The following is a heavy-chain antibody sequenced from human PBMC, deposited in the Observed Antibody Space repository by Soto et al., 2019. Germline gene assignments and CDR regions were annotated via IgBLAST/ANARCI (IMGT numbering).Heavy chain of an antibody. Sequence: SVKVSCKASGGTFSSYAISWVRQAPGQGLEWMGGIIPIFGTANYAQKFQGRVTITADKSTSTAYMELSSLRSEDTAVYYCARDPGYSSGWYHTYYYYGMDVWGQGXTVTVSS. CDR2: IIPIFGTA. J-gene: IGHJ6*02. CDR1: GGTFSSYA. V-gene: IGHV1-69*06. CDR3: ARDPGYSSGWYHTYYYYGMDV. D-gene: IGHD6-19*01.